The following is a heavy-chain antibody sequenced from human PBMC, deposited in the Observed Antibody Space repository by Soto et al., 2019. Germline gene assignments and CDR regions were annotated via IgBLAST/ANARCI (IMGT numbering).Heavy chain of an antibody. CDR3: AKNALERLKYYFDD. CDR1: GFTFSSYG. V-gene: IGHV3-30*18. Sequence: GGSLRLSCAASGFTFSSYGMHWVRQAPGKGLEWVAVISYDGSNKYYADSVKGRFTISRDNSKNTLYLQMNSLRAEDTAVYYCAKNALERLKYYFDDWGQGTLVTISS. CDR2: ISYDGSNK. J-gene: IGHJ4*02. D-gene: IGHD1-1*01.